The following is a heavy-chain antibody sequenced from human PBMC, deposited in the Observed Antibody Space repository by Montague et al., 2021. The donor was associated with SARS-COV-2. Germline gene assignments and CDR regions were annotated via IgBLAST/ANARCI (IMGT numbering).Heavy chain of an antibody. Sequence: SETLSLTCAVYGGSLSGYYWSWIRQPPGKGLEWIGEINHSANTKYNPSLKSPVTISIDTSKNQFSLKMTSVTAADTATYDCASGFYPSGSDYNRYYSGLNIWGPGTTVTVSS. CDR2: INHSANT. J-gene: IGHJ6*02. D-gene: IGHD3-10*01. CDR3: ASGFYPSGSDYNRYYSGLNI. V-gene: IGHV4-34*01. CDR1: GGSLSGYY.